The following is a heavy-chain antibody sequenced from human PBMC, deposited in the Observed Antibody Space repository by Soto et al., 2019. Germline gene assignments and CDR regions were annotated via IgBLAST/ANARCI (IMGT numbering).Heavy chain of an antibody. D-gene: IGHD6-19*01. Sequence: QVQLQESGPGLVKPSATLSLTCSVSGGSISGYYWSWIRQPPGKGLEWIGYIYDTGSTKDNPSLKSRVTISIDTSKNQFSLRLSSVTAADTAVYYCAREQWLVRGVFDYWGQGTLVTVSS. V-gene: IGHV4-59*01. J-gene: IGHJ4*02. CDR3: AREQWLVRGVFDY. CDR1: GGSISGYY. CDR2: IYDTGST.